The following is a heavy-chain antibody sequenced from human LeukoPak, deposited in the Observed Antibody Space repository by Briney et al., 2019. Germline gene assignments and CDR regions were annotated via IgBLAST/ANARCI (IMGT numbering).Heavy chain of an antibody. V-gene: IGHV1-18*01. D-gene: IGHD6-6*01. J-gene: IGHJ6*03. Sequence: GASVKVSCKASGYTFNNHDINWVRQAPGRGLEWMGWISTYSANTNYAQEFQDRVIMTTDTSTSTAYMELRSLRSDDTAVYYCAREGGIARPPYLYYYIDVWGKGTTVTVSS. CDR1: GYTFNNHD. CDR2: ISTYSANT. CDR3: AREGGIARPPYLYYYIDV.